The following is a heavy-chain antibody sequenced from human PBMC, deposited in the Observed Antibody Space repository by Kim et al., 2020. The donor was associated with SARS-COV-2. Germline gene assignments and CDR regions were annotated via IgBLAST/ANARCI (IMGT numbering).Heavy chain of an antibody. CDR1: EFNFHTHD. CDR3: ARGGGWMDV. CDR2: ISGSGSST. J-gene: IGHJ6*02. Sequence: GRSLRLSCAASEFNFHTHDITWVRRAPGKGLEWVSWISGSGSSTYYADSVKGRFTISRDNPKYSLYLQMDSLRPEDTAVYYCARGGGWMDVWGEGTTVT. V-gene: IGHV3-23*01.